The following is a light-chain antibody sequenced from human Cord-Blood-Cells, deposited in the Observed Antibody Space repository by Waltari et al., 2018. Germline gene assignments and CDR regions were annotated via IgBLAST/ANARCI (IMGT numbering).Light chain of an antibody. V-gene: IGKV3-15*01. CDR3: QQYNNWPVT. CDR2: GAS. CDR1: QRVSSN. J-gene: IGKJ5*01. Sequence: DIVMTPSPATLSVSPGERATLSCRASQRVSSNLAWYQQKPGQAPRLLIYGASTRATGSPARFSGSGSGTEFTLTISSLQSEDFAVYYCQQYNNWPVTFGQGTRLEIK.